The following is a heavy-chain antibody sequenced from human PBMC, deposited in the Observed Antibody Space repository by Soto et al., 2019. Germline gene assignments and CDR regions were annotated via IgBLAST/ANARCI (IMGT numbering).Heavy chain of an antibody. D-gene: IGHD3-9*01. CDR2: VNVDSGGT. V-gene: IGHV1-2*04. J-gene: IGHJ5*02. Sequence: QVHLVQSGAEVKKPGASVKVSCTASGYIFTDYYMHWLRQAPGQGLEWMGWVNVDSGGTNYAQKFQGWVTLTRDTSINTAYMELRRLTSDDTAVYFCARGARTGQPQNRFDPWGQGTLVTFSS. CDR3: ARGARTGQPQNRFDP. CDR1: GYIFTDYY.